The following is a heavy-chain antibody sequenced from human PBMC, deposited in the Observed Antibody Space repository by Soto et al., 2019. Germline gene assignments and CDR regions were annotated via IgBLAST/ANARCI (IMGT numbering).Heavy chain of an antibody. CDR1: GFTFSSYA. D-gene: IGHD3-22*01. CDR3: AKVFYYYDSSGYYHFDY. V-gene: IGHV3-23*01. CDR2: ISGSGSTI. J-gene: IGHJ4*02. Sequence: GGSLRLSCAASGFTFSSYAVSWVRQAPGKGPEWISSISGSGSTIYYADSVKGRFTISRDNSKNTLYLQMSSLRAEDTAVYYCAKVFYYYDSSGYYHFDYWGQGTLVTVSS.